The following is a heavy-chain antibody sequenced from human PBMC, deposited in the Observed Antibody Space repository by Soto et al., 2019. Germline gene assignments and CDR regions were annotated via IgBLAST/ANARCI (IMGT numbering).Heavy chain of an antibody. CDR1: GYTFTGYY. D-gene: IGHD6-13*01. V-gene: IGHV1-2*04. CDR2: INPNSGGT. J-gene: IGHJ6*02. Sequence: ASVKVSCKASGYTFTGYYMHWVRQAPGQGLEWMGWINPNSGGTNYAQKFQGWVTMTRDTSISTAYMELSRLRSDDTAVYYCARAGVNIAAAGTVYGMDVWGQGTTVTVSS. CDR3: ARAGVNIAAAGTVYGMDV.